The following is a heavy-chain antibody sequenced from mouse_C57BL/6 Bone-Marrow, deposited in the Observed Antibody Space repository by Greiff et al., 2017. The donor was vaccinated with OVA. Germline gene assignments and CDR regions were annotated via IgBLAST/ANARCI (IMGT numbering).Heavy chain of an antibody. V-gene: IGHV3-6*01. Sequence: ESGPGLVKPSQSLSLTCSVTGYSITSGYYWNWIRQFPGNKLEWMGYISYDGSNNYNPSLKNRISITRDTSKNQFFLKLNSVTTEDTATYYCARGAPLYYFDYWGQGTTLTVSS. CDR2: ISYDGSN. CDR3: ARGAPLYYFDY. CDR1: GYSITSGYY. J-gene: IGHJ2*01.